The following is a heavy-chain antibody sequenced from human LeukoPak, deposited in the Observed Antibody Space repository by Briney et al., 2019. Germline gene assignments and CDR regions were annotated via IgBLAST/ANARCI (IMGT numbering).Heavy chain of an antibody. CDR1: GGTFSSYA. CDR3: ARKIPLDYYDSSGYIFDY. D-gene: IGHD3-22*01. CDR2: IIPIFGTA. Sequence: SVRVSCKASGGTFSSYAISWVRQAPGQGLEWMGGIIPIFGTANYAQKFQGRVTITTDESTSTAYMELSSLRSEDTAVYYCARKIPLDYYDSSGYIFDYWGQGTLVTVSS. V-gene: IGHV1-69*05. J-gene: IGHJ4*02.